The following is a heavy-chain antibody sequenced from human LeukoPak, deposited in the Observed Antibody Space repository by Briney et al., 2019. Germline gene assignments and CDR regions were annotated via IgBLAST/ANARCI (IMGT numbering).Heavy chain of an antibody. Sequence: PGRSLRLSCAASGFTFDDYAVHWVRQAPGKGLEWVAGISWNSGNIGYADSVKGRFTISRDNAKNSLYLQMNSLRAEDTALYYCAKDRVAMEYYYYYGMDVWGQGTTVTVSS. J-gene: IGHJ6*02. CDR2: ISWNSGNI. D-gene: IGHD5-12*01. CDR1: GFTFDDYA. V-gene: IGHV3-9*01. CDR3: AKDRVAMEYYYYYGMDV.